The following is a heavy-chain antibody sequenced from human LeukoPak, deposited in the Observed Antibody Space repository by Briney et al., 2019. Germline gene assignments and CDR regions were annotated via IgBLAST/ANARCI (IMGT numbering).Heavy chain of an antibody. CDR1: GGTFSSYA. V-gene: IGHV1-69*06. J-gene: IGHJ1*01. CDR3: AREDCSGGSCYSTEQYFQH. Sequence: ASVKVSCKASGGTFSSYAISWVRQAPGQGLEWMGGIIPIFGTANYAQKFQGRVTITADKSTSTAYMELSSLRSEDTAVYYCAREDCSGGSCYSTEQYFQHWGQGTLVTVSS. CDR2: IIPIFGTA. D-gene: IGHD2-15*01.